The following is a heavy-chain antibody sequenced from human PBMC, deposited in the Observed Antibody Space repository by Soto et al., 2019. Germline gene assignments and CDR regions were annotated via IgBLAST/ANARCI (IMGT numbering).Heavy chain of an antibody. J-gene: IGHJ6*02. CDR1: GVACISYS. V-gene: IGHV3-64D*06. CDR3: VRVFSSAAHYYYYYGMDV. CDR2: ISSNGGST. Sequence: GSLRLSCSASGVACISYSRRWVRQAPGKGLEYVSAISSNGGSTYYADSVKGRFTISRDNSKNTLYLQMSSLRAEDTAVYYCVRVFSSAAHYYYYYGMDVWGQGTTVNVS. D-gene: IGHD6-19*01.